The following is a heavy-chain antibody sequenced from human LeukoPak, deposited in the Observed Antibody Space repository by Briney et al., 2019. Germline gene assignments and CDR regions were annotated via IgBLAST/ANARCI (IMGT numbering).Heavy chain of an antibody. CDR1: GGSISSGGYY. D-gene: IGHD6-19*01. J-gene: IGHJ4*02. Sequence: SQTLSLTCTVSGGSISSGGYYWSWIRQPPGKGLEWIGYIYYSGSTNYNPSLKSRVTISVDTSKNQFSLKLSSVTAADTAVYYCARQGNRSSGWDRNFDYWGQGTLVTVSS. CDR2: IYYSGST. CDR3: ARQGNRSSGWDRNFDY. V-gene: IGHV4-61*08.